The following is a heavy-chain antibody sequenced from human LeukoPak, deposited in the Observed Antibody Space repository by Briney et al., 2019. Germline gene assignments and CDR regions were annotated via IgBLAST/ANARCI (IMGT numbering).Heavy chain of an antibody. CDR3: ARESMLNYYDSSGYYYSFDY. J-gene: IGHJ4*02. D-gene: IGHD3-22*01. CDR1: GGSISSGDYY. Sequence: SQTLSLTCTVSGGSISSGDYYWRWIRQPPGTGLEWIGYIYYSGSTYYNPSLKSRVTISVDTSKNQFSLKLSSVTAADTAVYYCARESMLNYYDSSGYYYSFDYWGQGTLVTVSS. V-gene: IGHV4-30-4*08. CDR2: IYYSGST.